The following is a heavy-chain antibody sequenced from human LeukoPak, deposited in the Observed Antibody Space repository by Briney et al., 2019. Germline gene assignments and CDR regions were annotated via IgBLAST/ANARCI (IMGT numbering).Heavy chain of an antibody. CDR2: IGSAAAT. Sequence: GGSLRPSCAASGFPFRTFDFHWVRHATGKGLEWVSSIGSAAATYYPGSVKGRFTISRENAKNSLYLQMASLRAADTALYFCARGSSLGFDPWGQGTLVTVSS. D-gene: IGHD2-2*01. J-gene: IGHJ5*02. CDR3: ARGSSLGFDP. V-gene: IGHV3-13*04. CDR1: GFPFRTFD.